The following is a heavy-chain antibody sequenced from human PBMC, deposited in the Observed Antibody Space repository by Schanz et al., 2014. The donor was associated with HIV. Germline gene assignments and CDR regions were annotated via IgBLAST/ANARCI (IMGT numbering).Heavy chain of an antibody. Sequence: QVQLVQSGPEVKKPGSSVKVSCKASGGIFSYHAINWVRQAPGQGLEWMGGIIPIFATPNYAQKFQGRVTITADESTSTAYMELSSLRSDDTAMYYCARGLKDSSSSEAFHIWGQGTMVTVSS. CDR3: ARGLKDSSSSEAFHI. CDR1: GGIFSYHA. V-gene: IGHV1-69*01. D-gene: IGHD6-6*01. CDR2: IIPIFATP. J-gene: IGHJ3*02.